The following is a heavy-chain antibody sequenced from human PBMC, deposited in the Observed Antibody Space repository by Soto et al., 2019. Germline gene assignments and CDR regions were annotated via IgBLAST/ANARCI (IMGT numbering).Heavy chain of an antibody. V-gene: IGHV4-4*07. CDR3: ARDGSDSYGLDV. J-gene: IGHJ6*02. CDR1: GGSISSYY. D-gene: IGHD3-10*01. CDR2: IYNGGNT. Sequence: SETLSLTCTVSGGSISSYYWSWIRQSAGRGLEWIGRIYNGGNTQYNPSLKSRVTMSADTSKNQFSLRLNSVTAADTAVYYCARDGSDSYGLDVWGQGTTVTVSS.